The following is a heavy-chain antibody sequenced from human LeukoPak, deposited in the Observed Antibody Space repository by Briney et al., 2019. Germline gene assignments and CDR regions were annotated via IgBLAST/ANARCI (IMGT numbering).Heavy chain of an antibody. CDR2: IYYSGST. CDR3: ARHSGPGTRFDY. D-gene: IGHD6-13*01. Sequence: PSETLSLTCTVSGGSISSSSYYWGWIRQPPGKGLEWIGSIYYSGSTYYNPSLKSRVTISVDTSKNQFSLKLSSVTAADTAVYYCARHSGPGTRFDYWGQGTLVTVSS. J-gene: IGHJ4*02. CDR1: GGSISSSSYY. V-gene: IGHV4-39*01.